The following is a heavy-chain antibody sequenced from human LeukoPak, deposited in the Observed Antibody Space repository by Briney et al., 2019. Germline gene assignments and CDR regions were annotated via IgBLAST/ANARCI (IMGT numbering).Heavy chain of an antibody. V-gene: IGHV4-59*12. J-gene: IGHJ5*02. CDR3: AREVAAAGSGDWFDP. CDR2: FYHSGST. CDR1: GGFNTHYY. D-gene: IGHD6-13*01. Sequence: PSETLSLTCSVSGGFNTHYYWSWIRQPPGKGLEWIGYFYHSGSTNYNPSLKSRVTISVDTSKNQFSLKLSSVTAADTAVYYCAREVAAAGSGDWFDPWGQGTLVTVSS.